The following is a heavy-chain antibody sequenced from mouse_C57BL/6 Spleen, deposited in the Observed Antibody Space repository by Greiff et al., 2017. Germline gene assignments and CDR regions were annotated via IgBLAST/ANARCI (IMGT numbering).Heavy chain of an antibody. D-gene: IGHD1-1*01. CDR3: ARGEITTVVDHWYFDV. CDR1: GYTFTSYW. Sequence: VQLQQSGAELAKPGASVKLSCKASGYTFTSYWMHWVKQRPGQGLEWIGYINPSSGYTKYNQKFKDKATLTADQSSSTAYMQLSSLTYEDPAGYYWARGEITTVVDHWYFDVWGTGTTVTVSS. V-gene: IGHV1-7*01. J-gene: IGHJ1*03. CDR2: INPSSGYT.